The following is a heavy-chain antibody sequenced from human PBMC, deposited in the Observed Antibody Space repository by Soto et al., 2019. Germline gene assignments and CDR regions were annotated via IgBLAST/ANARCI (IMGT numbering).Heavy chain of an antibody. D-gene: IGHD5-12*01. CDR1: GGTFSSYA. Sequence: GASVKVSCKASGGTFSSYAISWVRQAPGRGLEWMGGIIPIFGTANYAQKFQGRVTITADESTSTAYMELSSLRSEDTAVYYCARDLVATIPYIAAAPNYYYGMDVWGQGTTVTVSS. J-gene: IGHJ6*02. CDR3: ARDLVATIPYIAAAPNYYYGMDV. CDR2: IIPIFGTA. V-gene: IGHV1-69*13.